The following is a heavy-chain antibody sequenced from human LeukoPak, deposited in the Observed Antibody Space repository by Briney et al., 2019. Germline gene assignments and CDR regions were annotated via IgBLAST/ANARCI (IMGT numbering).Heavy chain of an antibody. J-gene: IGHJ4*02. CDR1: GFTLSDYY. D-gene: IGHD1-26*01. CDR2: IYSGSTT. CDR3: ARAMGGWTGSDY. V-gene: IGHV3-66*01. Sequence: GGSLRLSCAASGFTLSDYYMSWVRQAPGEGAGGVSYIIYSGSTTYYADSVKGRFTISRDNSKNTLYLQMNSLRAEDTAVYYCARAMGGWTGSDYWGQGTLVTVSS.